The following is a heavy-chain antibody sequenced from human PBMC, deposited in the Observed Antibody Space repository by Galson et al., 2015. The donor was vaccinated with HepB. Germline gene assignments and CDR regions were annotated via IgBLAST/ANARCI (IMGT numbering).Heavy chain of an antibody. V-gene: IGHV3-21*01. J-gene: IGHJ4*02. CDR2: ISRSSTYM. CDR3: ARQYSSSWSDY. Sequence: SLRLSCAASGFTFSSYSMNWVRQAPGKGLEWVSSISRSSTYMYYADSLKGRFTISRDNAKNSLYLQMNSLRTEDTAVYYCARQYSSSWSDYWGQGTLVIVSS. D-gene: IGHD6-13*01. CDR1: GFTFSSYS.